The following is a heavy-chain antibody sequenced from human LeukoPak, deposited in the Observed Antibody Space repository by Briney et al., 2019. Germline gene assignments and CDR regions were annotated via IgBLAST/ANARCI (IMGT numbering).Heavy chain of an antibody. CDR3: ARGSTTVTTKDWFDP. V-gene: IGHV3-74*03. D-gene: IGHD4-17*01. Sequence: GGSLRLSCAASGFTFSSYWMHWVRQVPGKGLVWVARINTCGTSTTYGDSVEGRFTISRDNAKNTLDLEMNSLRDDDRAVYYCARGSTTVTTKDWFDPWGQGTQVTVSS. CDR2: INTCGTST. CDR1: GFTFSSYW. J-gene: IGHJ5*02.